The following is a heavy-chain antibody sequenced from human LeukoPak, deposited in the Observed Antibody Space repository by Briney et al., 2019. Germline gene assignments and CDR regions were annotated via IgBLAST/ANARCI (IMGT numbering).Heavy chain of an antibody. Sequence: PGGSLRLSCAASGFTFSSYSMNWVRQAPGKGLEWVSYISSSGNTIYYADSVKGRFTISRDNAKNSLYLQMNSLRAEDTAVYYCARDLTSGYSYGSDYWGQGTLVTVSS. D-gene: IGHD5-18*01. J-gene: IGHJ4*02. V-gene: IGHV3-48*04. CDR2: ISSSGNTI. CDR1: GFTFSSYS. CDR3: ARDLTSGYSYGSDY.